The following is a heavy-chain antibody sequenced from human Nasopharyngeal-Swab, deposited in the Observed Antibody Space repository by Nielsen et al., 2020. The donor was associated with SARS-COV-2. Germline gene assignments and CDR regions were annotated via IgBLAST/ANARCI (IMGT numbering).Heavy chain of an antibody. CDR3: AKDLSGIAAADDAFDI. CDR2: ISGSGGST. CDR1: GFTFSSYA. J-gene: IGHJ3*02. D-gene: IGHD6-13*01. Sequence: GGSLRLSCAASGFTFSSYAMSWVRQAPGKGLEWVSAISGSGGSTYYADSVKGRFTISRDNSKNTLYLQMNSLRAEDTAVYYCAKDLSGIAAADDAFDIWGQGTRVTVSS. V-gene: IGHV3-23*01.